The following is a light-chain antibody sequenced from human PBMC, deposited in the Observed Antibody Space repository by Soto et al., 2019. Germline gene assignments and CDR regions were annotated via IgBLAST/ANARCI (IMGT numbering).Light chain of an antibody. V-gene: IGLV2-23*02. CDR3: SSYAGAITYV. J-gene: IGLJ1*01. CDR2: EVN. CDR1: SSDVGTYTL. Sequence: QSVLTQPASVSGSPGRSITISCTGTSSDVGTYTLVSWYQQHPGKAPKLVIYEVNKRPAGVSKRFSGSKSGDTASLTISGLQAEDEADYYCSSYAGAITYVFGTGTKVTVL.